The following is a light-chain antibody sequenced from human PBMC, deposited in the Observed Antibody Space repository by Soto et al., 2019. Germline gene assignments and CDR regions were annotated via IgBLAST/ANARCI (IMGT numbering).Light chain of an antibody. CDR1: QTISSW. V-gene: IGKV1-5*03. J-gene: IGKJ1*01. Sequence: DTQMTQPPSTLSGSVGDRVTITCRASQTISSWLAWYQQKPGKAPKLLIYKASTLKSGVPSRFSGSGSGTEFTLTISSLQPDDFATYHCQHYNSYSEAFGQGTKVDIK. CDR2: KAS. CDR3: QHYNSYSEA.